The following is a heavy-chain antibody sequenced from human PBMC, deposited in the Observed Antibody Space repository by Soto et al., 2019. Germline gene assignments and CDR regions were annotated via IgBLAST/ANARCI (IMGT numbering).Heavy chain of an antibody. V-gene: IGHV1-69*02. CDR2: IIPILGIA. CDR3: ARGGERVAYYDFGMEV. D-gene: IGHD3-16*01. Sequence: ASVKVSCKASGGTFSSYTISWVRQAPGQGLEWMGRIIPILGIANYAQKFQGRVTITADKSTSTAYMELSSLRSEDTAVYYCARGGERVAYYDFGMEVWGQGTTVTVSS. J-gene: IGHJ6*02. CDR1: GGTFSSYT.